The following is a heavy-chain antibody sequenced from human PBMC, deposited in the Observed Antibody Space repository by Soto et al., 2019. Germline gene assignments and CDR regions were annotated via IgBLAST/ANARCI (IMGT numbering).Heavy chain of an antibody. D-gene: IGHD6-13*01. CDR3: ARGSINWAYYFDF. Sequence: GGSLRLSCAASGFTFSSYSLNWVRQAPGKGLEWVSYITSSGTTVYYADSVRGRFTISRDNAKNSLYLQMNSLRDDDTAVYYCARGSINWAYYFDFWGQGTLVTVSS. V-gene: IGHV3-48*02. J-gene: IGHJ4*02. CDR1: GFTFSSYS. CDR2: ITSSGTTV.